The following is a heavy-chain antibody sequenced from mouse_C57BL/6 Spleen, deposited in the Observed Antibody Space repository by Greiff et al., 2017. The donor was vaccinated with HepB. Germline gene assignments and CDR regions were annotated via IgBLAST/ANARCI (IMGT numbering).Heavy chain of an antibody. D-gene: IGHD1-1*01. CDR2: IHPNSGST. J-gene: IGHJ3*01. CDR1: GYTFTSYW. Sequence: VQLQQPGAELVKPGASVKLSCKASGYTFTSYWMHWVKQRPGQGLEWIGMIHPNSGSTNYNEKFKSKATLTVDKSSSTAYMQLSSLTSEDSAVYYCASDYGSSWGFAYWGQGTLVTVSA. CDR3: ASDYGSSWGFAY. V-gene: IGHV1-64*01.